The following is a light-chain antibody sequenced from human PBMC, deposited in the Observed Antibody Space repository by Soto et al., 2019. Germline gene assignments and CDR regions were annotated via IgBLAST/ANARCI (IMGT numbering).Light chain of an antibody. J-gene: IGKJ1*01. Sequence: EIVLTQSPGTLSLSPGESATLSCRASQSVGTTYLAWYQQKPGQAPRLLIYGASSRATGIPDRFSGSGSGTDFTLTISRLEPEDAAVYSCQQYGSSPQTFGQGTKVEIK. CDR3: QQYGSSPQT. CDR1: QSVGTTY. V-gene: IGKV3-20*01. CDR2: GAS.